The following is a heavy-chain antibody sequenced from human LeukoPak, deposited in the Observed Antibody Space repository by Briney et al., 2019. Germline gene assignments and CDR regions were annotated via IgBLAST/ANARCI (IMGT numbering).Heavy chain of an antibody. CDR2: IWYDGSNE. J-gene: IGHJ4*02. V-gene: IGHV3-33*01. D-gene: IGHD1-1*01. CDR1: GFTFSHYG. Sequence: GRSLRLSCAASGFTFSHYGMHWVRQAPGKGLEWVAVIWYDGSNENYADSVKGRFTISRDNSKNTLFLQMNSLRAEDTAVYYCAGYNHLDSWGQGTLVTVSS. CDR3: AGYNHLDS.